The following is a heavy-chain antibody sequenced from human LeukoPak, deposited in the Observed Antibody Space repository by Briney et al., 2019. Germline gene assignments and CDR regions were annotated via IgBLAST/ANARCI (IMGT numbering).Heavy chain of an antibody. Sequence: TGRSLRLSCAASGFTFSSYGMHWVRQAPGKGLEWVAVISYDGSNKYYADSVKGRFTISRDNSKNTLCLQMNSLRAEDTAVYYCAKESYDSPAAFDYWGQGTLVTVSS. V-gene: IGHV3-30*18. CDR2: ISYDGSNK. J-gene: IGHJ4*02. D-gene: IGHD3-22*01. CDR3: AKESYDSPAAFDY. CDR1: GFTFSSYG.